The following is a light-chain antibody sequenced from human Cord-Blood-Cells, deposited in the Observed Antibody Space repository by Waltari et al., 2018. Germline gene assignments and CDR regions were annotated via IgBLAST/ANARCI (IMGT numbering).Light chain of an antibody. CDR1: QSVSSN. CDR3: QQYNNWPPGT. V-gene: IGKV3-15*01. CDR2: GAS. Sequence: EIVMTQSPATLSVSPGESATLPCRASQSVSSNLAWYQQKPGQAPRLLIYGASTRATGIPARFSGSGSGTEFTLTISSLQSEDFAVYYCQQYNNWPPGTFGQGTKVEIK. J-gene: IGKJ1*01.